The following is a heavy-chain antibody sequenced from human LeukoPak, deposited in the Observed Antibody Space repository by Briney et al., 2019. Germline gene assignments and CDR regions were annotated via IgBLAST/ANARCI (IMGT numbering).Heavy chain of an antibody. CDR1: GGSISSYY. CDR2: INHSGST. D-gene: IGHD3-3*01. J-gene: IGHJ4*02. CDR3: ARDWGSYDFWSGYSQRGEEAFDY. V-gene: IGHV4-34*01. Sequence: SETLSLTCTVSGGSISSYYWSWIRQPPGKGLEWIGEINHSGSTNYNPSLKSRVTISVDTSKNQFSLKLSSVTAADTAVYYCARDWGSYDFWSGYSQRGEEAFDYWGQGTLVTVSS.